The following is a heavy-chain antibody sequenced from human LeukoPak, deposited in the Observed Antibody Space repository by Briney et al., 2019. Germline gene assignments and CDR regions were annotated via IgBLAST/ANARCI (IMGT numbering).Heavy chain of an antibody. Sequence: RGSLRLSCAASGFTFSTNDMSWVRQAPGKGLEWVSITSVIGGNTNYADSVKGRFTSSRDTSKNTLYLQTNSLRAEDTAVYYCAKGVWLEYWGHGTLVTASS. J-gene: IGHJ4*01. CDR3: AKGVWLEY. V-gene: IGHV3-23*01. CDR1: GFTFSTND. CDR2: TSVIGGNT.